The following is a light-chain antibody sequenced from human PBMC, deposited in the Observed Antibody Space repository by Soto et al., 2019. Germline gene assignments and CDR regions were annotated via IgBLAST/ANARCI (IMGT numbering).Light chain of an antibody. Sequence: DIQMTQSPSSLSASVGDIVTITCLASQGIGNYLAWYQQRPGKVPKLLIYAASTLQSGVPSRFSGSGSGPDFNLTISRLQTEDVATYECQKYDHATLTFGGGTKVDIK. J-gene: IGKJ4*01. CDR2: AAS. CDR3: QKYDHATLT. V-gene: IGKV1-27*01. CDR1: QGIGNY.